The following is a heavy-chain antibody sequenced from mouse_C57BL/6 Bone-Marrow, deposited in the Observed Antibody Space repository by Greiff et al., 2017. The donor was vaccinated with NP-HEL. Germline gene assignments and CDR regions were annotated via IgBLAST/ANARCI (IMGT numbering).Heavy chain of an antibody. CDR1: GYTFTSYW. CDR3: ARNYYGSSYGDYAMDY. CDR2: IDPNSGGT. D-gene: IGHD1-1*01. J-gene: IGHJ4*01. V-gene: IGHV1-72*01. Sequence: VQLQQPGAELVKPGASVKLSCKASGYTFTSYWMHWVKQRPGRGLEWIGRIDPNSGGTKYNEKFKSKATLTVDKPSSTAYMQLSSRTSEDSAVYYCARNYYGSSYGDYAMDYWGQGTSVTVSS.